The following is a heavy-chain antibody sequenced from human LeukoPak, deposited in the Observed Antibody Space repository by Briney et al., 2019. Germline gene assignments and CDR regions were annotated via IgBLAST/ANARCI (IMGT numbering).Heavy chain of an antibody. CDR2: INPSGCST. D-gene: IGHD3-3*01. J-gene: IGHJ5*02. Sequence: ASVKVSCKASGYTFTSYYIHSVRQAPGQGLEWMGIINPSGCSTSYAQKFQGRVTMTRDTSTSTVYMELSSLRSEDTAVYYCARDQNPYYDFWSGYYNPYNWFDPWGQGTLVTVSS. V-gene: IGHV1-46*01. CDR1: GYTFTSYY. CDR3: ARDQNPYYDFWSGYYNPYNWFDP.